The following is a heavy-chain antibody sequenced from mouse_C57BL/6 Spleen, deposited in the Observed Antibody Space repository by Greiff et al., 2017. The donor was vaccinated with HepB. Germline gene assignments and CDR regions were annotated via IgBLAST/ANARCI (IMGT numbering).Heavy chain of an antibody. V-gene: IGHV5-16*01. CDR2: INYDGSST. Sequence: EVKLQESEGGLVQPGSSMKLSCTASGFTFSDYYMAWVRQVPEKGLEWVANINYDGSSTYYLDSLKGRFIISRDNAKNILYLQMSSLKSEDTATYYCARGLRPDGYAMDYWGQGTSVTVSS. CDR3: ARGLRPDGYAMDY. CDR1: GFTFSDYY. D-gene: IGHD2-12*01. J-gene: IGHJ4*01.